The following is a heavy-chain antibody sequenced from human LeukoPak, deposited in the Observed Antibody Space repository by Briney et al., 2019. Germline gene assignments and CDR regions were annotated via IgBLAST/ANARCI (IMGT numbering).Heavy chain of an antibody. CDR2: INDNGGRT. CDR1: GFTFSRYA. CDR3: VKDDGGSYAFDY. J-gene: IGHJ4*02. V-gene: IGHV3-64D*09. D-gene: IGHD1-26*01. Sequence: PGGSLRLSCSASGFTFSRYAMHWVRQAPGKGLEYVSGINDNGGRTHYGDSVKGRFSISRDNSKNTLHLQMSTLRAEDTALYYCVKDDGGSYAFDYWGQGILVTVAS.